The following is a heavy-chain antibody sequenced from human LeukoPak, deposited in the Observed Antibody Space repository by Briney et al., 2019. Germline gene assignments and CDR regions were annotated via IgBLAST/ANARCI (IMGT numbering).Heavy chain of an antibody. CDR3: ARVIPDSSGYYG. V-gene: IGHV3-74*01. Sequence: PGGSLRLSCAASGFTFSSYAMSWVRQAPGKGLEWVSRINSDGSSTSYADSVKGRFTISRDNAKNTLYLQMNSLRAEDTAVYYCARVIPDSSGYYGWGQGTLVTVSS. CDR1: GFTFSSYA. J-gene: IGHJ4*02. D-gene: IGHD3-22*01. CDR2: INSDGSST.